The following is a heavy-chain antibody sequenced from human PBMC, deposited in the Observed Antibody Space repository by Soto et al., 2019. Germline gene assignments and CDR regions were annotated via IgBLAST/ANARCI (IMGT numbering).Heavy chain of an antibody. Sequence: ASVKVSCKASGYTFTSYAMHWVRQAPGQRLEWMGWINAGNGNTKYSQKFQGRVTITRDTSASTAYMELSSLRSEDTAVYYCASRGEITFGFDYWGQGTLVTVSS. CDR1: GYTFTSYA. CDR3: ASRGEITFGFDY. J-gene: IGHJ4*02. CDR2: INAGNGNT. V-gene: IGHV1-3*01. D-gene: IGHD3-16*01.